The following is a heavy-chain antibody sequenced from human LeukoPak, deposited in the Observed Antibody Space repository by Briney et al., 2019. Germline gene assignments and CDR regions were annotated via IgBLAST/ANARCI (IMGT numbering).Heavy chain of an antibody. D-gene: IGHD5-18*01. Sequence: SETLSLTCAVYGGSVSDYYWNWIRQPPGKGLEWIGEINHFGSTNYNPSLKSRGTISGDTSKKQFSLKVNSVTAADTAVYYCAIGYRTHRTFYSSHYFDYWAHGTLVTVSS. CDR3: AIGYRTHRTFYSSHYFDY. CDR1: GGSVSDYY. J-gene: IGHJ4*01. V-gene: IGHV4-34*01. CDR2: INHFGST.